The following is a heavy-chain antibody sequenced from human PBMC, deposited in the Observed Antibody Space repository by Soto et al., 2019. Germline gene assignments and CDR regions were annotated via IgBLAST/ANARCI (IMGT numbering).Heavy chain of an antibody. J-gene: IGHJ6*02. CDR1: GFTFTSSA. V-gene: IGHV1-58*01. CDR3: AGRYCSGGSCYNYYGLDV. CDR2: IVVASGNT. Sequence: GPPVKVSCKASGFTFTSSAVQWVRQARGQRLEWIGWIVVASGNTNYAQKFQERVTITRDMSTSTAYMELSSLRSEDTAVYYCAGRYCSGGSCYNYYGLDVWGQGTTVTVSS. D-gene: IGHD2-15*01.